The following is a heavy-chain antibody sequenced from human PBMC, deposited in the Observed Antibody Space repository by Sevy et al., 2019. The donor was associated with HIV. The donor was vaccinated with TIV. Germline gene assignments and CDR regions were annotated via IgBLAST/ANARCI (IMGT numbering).Heavy chain of an antibody. Sequence: ASVKVSCKASGYTFSSYGISWVRQAPGQGLEWMGWISDYNGYTNYAHKFQGRVTMSTETSTRTAYMERRSLRSEDTDVYFCAREGYYYRSGTYRPPNYYGMDVWGQGTAVTVSS. CDR3: AREGYYYRSGTYRPPNYYGMDV. D-gene: IGHD3-10*01. CDR1: GYTFSSYG. V-gene: IGHV1-18*01. J-gene: IGHJ6*02. CDR2: ISDYNGYT.